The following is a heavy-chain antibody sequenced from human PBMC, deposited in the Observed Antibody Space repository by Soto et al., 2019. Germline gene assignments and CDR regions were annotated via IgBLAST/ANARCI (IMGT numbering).Heavy chain of an antibody. Sequence: EVQLLESGGGLVRPGGSLRLSCAASGFTFSSYAMTWVRQAPGKGLEWVSGVSGTGGSAYYADSVKGRFTISRDKSTNTLYQHMNSLRAEDTAVYYCARGSAYSDYDLEYWGQGSLVTVSS. D-gene: IGHD4-17*01. J-gene: IGHJ4*02. CDR3: ARGSAYSDYDLEY. CDR1: GFTFSSYA. CDR2: VSGTGGSA. V-gene: IGHV3-23*01.